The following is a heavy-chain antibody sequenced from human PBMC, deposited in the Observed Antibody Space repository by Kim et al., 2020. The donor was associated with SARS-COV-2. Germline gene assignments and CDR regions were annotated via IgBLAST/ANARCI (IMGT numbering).Heavy chain of an antibody. J-gene: IGHJ4*02. Sequence: DSVKGRFTVSRDSAKNSVFLQMDSLRADDTGVYFCAGEASCESVTCFLDFWGQGTVVTVSS. V-gene: IGHV3-11*01. CDR3: AGEASCESVTCFLDF. D-gene: IGHD2-15*01.